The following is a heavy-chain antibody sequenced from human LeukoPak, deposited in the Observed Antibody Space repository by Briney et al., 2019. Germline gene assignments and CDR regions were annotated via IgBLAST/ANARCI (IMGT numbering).Heavy chain of an antibody. CDR1: GYTFTGYY. CDR3: ARASIVGAIAFDY. V-gene: IGHV1-2*02. J-gene: IGHJ4*02. Sequence: ASVKVSCKASGYTFTGYYMHWVRQASGQGLEWMGWINPNSGGTNYAQKFQGRVTMTRDTSISTAYMELSRLRSDDTAVYYCARASIVGAIAFDYWGQGTLVTVSS. CDR2: INPNSGGT. D-gene: IGHD1-26*01.